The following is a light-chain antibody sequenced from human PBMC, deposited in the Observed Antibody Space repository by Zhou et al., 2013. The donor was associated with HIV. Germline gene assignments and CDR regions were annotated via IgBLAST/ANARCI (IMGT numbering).Light chain of an antibody. J-gene: IGKJ1*01. CDR1: HSISSW. V-gene: IGKV1-5*03. Sequence: DIQMTQSPSTLSASAGDRVTITCRASHSISSWLAWYQQKPGKAPKLLIYKASSLESGVPSRFSGSGSGTEFTLTISSLQPDDFATYYCQQYNSYSRTFGQGTRVEIK. CDR2: KAS. CDR3: QQYNSYSRT.